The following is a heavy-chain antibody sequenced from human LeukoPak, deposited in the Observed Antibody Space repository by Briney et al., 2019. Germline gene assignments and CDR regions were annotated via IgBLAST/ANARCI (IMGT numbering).Heavy chain of an antibody. V-gene: IGHV3-33*06. J-gene: IGHJ4*02. CDR1: GFTFSSYG. Sequence: PGGSLRLSCAASGFTFSSYGVHWVRQAPGKGLEWVAVIWYDGSKIYYADSVKGRFTISRDNSKNTLDLQMNSLRAEDTAVYYCAKSRGRFGSSWTPFDSWGQGTLVTVSS. CDR3: AKSRGRFGSSWTPFDS. D-gene: IGHD6-6*01. CDR2: IWYDGSKI.